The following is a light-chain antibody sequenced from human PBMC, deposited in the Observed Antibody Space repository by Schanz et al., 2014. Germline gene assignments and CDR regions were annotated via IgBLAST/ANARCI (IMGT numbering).Light chain of an antibody. J-gene: IGLJ3*02. CDR3: CSYIGTNHLVL. Sequence: QSALTQPASVSGSPGQSITISCTGTSSDVGGYNYVSWYQQHPGKAPKLMIYDVSNRPSGVSNRFSGSKSGNTASLTISGLQAEDEADYYCCSYIGTNHLVLFGGGTKLTV. CDR2: DVS. CDR1: SSDVGGYNY. V-gene: IGLV2-14*01.